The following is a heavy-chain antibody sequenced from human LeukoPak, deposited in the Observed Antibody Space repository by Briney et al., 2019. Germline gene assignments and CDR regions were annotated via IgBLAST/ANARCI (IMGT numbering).Heavy chain of an antibody. Sequence: ASVKDSCKASGYTFTSYAMNWVRQAPGQGLEWMGWINTNTGNPTYAQGFTGRFVFSLDTSVSKAYLQISSLKAEDTAVYYCARDGRLLFNAFDIWGQGTMVTVSS. CDR2: INTNTGNP. D-gene: IGHD3-16*01. J-gene: IGHJ3*02. CDR3: ARDGRLLFNAFDI. CDR1: GYTFTSYA. V-gene: IGHV7-4-1*02.